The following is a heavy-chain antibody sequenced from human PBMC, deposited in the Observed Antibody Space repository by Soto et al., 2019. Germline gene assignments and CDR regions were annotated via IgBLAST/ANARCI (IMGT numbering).Heavy chain of an antibody. CDR3: ASAGYSSGWLPTDAFDI. Sequence: SETLSLTCTVSGGSISSYYWSWIRQPPGKGLEWIGYIYYSGSTNYNPSLKSRVTISVDTSKNQFSLKLSSVTAADTAVYYCASAGYSSGWLPTDAFDIWGQGTMVTVSS. D-gene: IGHD6-19*01. V-gene: IGHV4-59*01. CDR1: GGSISSYY. J-gene: IGHJ3*02. CDR2: IYYSGST.